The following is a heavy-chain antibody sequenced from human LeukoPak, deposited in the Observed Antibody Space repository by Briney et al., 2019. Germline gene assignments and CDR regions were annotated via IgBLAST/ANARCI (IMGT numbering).Heavy chain of an antibody. D-gene: IGHD4-23*01. CDR1: GGTFSSYA. V-gene: IGHV1-69*13. Sequence: GASVKVSCKASGGTFSSYAISWVRQAPGQGLEWMGGIIPIFGTANYAQKFQGRGTITADESTSTAYMELSSLRSEDTAVYYCARDMKEVVTTSYYYYYYMDVWGKGTTVTVSS. J-gene: IGHJ6*03. CDR2: IIPIFGTA. CDR3: ARDMKEVVTTSYYYYYYMDV.